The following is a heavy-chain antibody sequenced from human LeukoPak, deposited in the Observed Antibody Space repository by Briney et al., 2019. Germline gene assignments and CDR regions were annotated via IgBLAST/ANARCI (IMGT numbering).Heavy chain of an antibody. CDR1: GGSFSGYY. D-gene: IGHD2-15*01. J-gene: IGHJ4*02. V-gene: IGHV4-34*01. CDR2: INHSGST. CDR3: ARVRGSGYLDY. Sequence: PSETLSLTCAVYGGSFSGYYWSWIRQPPGKGLEWIGEINHSGSTNYNPSLKSRVTISVDTSKNQFSLKLSSVTAADTAVYYCARVRGSGYLDYWGQGTLVTVSS.